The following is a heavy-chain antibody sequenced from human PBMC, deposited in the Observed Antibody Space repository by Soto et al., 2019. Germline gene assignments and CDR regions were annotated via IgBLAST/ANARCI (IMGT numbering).Heavy chain of an antibody. D-gene: IGHD2-15*01. V-gene: IGHV3-9*01. CDR2: ISCNSGSI. CDR3: AKDAGGGEYYMDV. CDR1: GFTFDDYA. Sequence: EVQLVESGGGLVQPGRSLRLSCAASGFTFDDYAMHWVRQAPGKSLEWVSGISCNSGSIGYADSVKGRFTISRDNAKNSLYLQMNSLRAEDTALYYCAKDAGGGEYYMDVWGKGTTVTVSS. J-gene: IGHJ6*03.